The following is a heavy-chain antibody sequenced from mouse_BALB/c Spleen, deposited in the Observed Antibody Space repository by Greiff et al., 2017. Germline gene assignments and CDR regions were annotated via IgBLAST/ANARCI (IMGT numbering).Heavy chain of an antibody. V-gene: IGHV3-2*02. Sequence: VQLKESGPGLVKPSQSLSLTCTVTGYSITSDYAWNWIRQFPGNKLEWMGYISYSGSTSYNPSLKSRISITRDTSKNQFFLQLNSVTTEDTATYYCAKFNWEAMDYWGQGTSVTVSS. D-gene: IGHD4-1*01. CDR3: AKFNWEAMDY. J-gene: IGHJ4*01. CDR2: ISYSGST. CDR1: GYSITSDYA.